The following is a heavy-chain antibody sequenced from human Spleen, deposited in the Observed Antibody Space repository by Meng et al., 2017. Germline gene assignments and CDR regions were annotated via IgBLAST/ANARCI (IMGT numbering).Heavy chain of an antibody. CDR2: INHSGST. CDR3: AVRLRNYFDY. J-gene: IGHJ4*02. V-gene: IGHV4-34*01. D-gene: IGHD4-17*01. CDR1: GGSFSGYY. Sequence: QVQLQQWGARLLKPSETLSLTCAVYGGSFSGYYWSWIRQPPGKGLEWIGEINHSGSTNYNPSLKSRVTISVDTSKNQFSLKLSSVTAADTAVYYCAVRLRNYFDYWGQGTLVTVSS.